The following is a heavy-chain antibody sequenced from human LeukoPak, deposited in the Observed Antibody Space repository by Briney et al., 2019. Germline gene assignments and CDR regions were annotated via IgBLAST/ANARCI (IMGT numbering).Heavy chain of an antibody. CDR1: GYSFTTYW. CDR3: VRHNRDQRRLDP. Sequence: PGESLKISCKGSGYSFTTYWIGWVRQMPGKGLEYMGIIYPGNSETRYSPSFRGQATISADKSISTAYLQWRSLKASDTAMYFCVRHNRDQRRLDPWGQGTLVTVSS. D-gene: IGHD3-10*01. V-gene: IGHV5-51*01. J-gene: IGHJ5*02. CDR2: IYPGNSET.